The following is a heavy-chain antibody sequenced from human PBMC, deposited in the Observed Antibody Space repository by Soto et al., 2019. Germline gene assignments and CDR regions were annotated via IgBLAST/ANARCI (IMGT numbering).Heavy chain of an antibody. CDR3: TRHSGNDQAGRNFDS. D-gene: IGHD1-26*01. V-gene: IGHV3-23*01. J-gene: IGHJ4*02. Sequence: PGGSLRLSCAASGFTFSSHAMSWVRRTPVYADSVKGRFTISRDNSKNTLYLQMNSLGAEDTAVYYCTRHSGNDQAGRNFDSWGQGTLVTVSS. CDR1: GFTFSSHA.